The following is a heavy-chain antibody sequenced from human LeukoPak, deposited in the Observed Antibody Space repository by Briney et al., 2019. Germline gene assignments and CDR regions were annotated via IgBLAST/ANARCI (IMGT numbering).Heavy chain of an antibody. Sequence: GGSLRLSCAASGFTFSNYAMSWVRQAPGKGLEWVSAISGSGGTTDYADSVKGRFTVSRDNSKNTLYLQVNSLRAADTAVYFCAKDVQSWPTYFDYWGEGTLVTVS. CDR3: AKDVQSWPTYFDY. J-gene: IGHJ4*01. D-gene: IGHD1-1*01. V-gene: IGHV3-23*01. CDR2: ISGSGGTT. CDR1: GFTFSNYA.